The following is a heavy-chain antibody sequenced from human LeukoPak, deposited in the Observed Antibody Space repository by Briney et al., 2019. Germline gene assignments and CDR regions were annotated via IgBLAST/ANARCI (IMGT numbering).Heavy chain of an antibody. D-gene: IGHD1-26*01. CDR1: GFTFDDYG. CDR2: INWNGGST. CDR3: ARAPSGILGPFGSY. Sequence: PGGSLRLSCAASGFTFDDYGMSWVRQAPGKGLEWVSGINWNGGSTGYADSVKGRFTISRDNAKNSLYLQMNSLRAEDTALYYCARAPSGILGPFGSYWGQGTLVTVSS. J-gene: IGHJ4*02. V-gene: IGHV3-20*04.